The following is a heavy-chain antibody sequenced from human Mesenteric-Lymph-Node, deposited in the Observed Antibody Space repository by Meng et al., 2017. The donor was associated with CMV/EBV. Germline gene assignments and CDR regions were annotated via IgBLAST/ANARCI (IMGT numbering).Heavy chain of an antibody. V-gene: IGHV4-4*02. CDR2: IYHGGNT. D-gene: IGHD2-21*01. Sequence: CAGSGGSISRFSWWSWVRQSPGKGLEWIGEIYHGGNTNYNPSLKGRVTMSVDKSKNQFSLNLSSVTAADTAVYYCSRRLSVISPFDYWGQGTLVTVSS. CDR1: GGSISRFSW. J-gene: IGHJ4*02. CDR3: SRRLSVISPFDY.